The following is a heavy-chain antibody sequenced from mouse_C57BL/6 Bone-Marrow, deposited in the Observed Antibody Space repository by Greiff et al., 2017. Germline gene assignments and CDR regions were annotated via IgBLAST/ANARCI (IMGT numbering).Heavy chain of an antibody. CDR2: IDPNSGGT. J-gene: IGHJ2*01. CDR1: GYTFTSYW. CDR3: ARFITTDYYFDY. V-gene: IGHV1-72*01. Sequence: VHLVESGAELVKPGASVKLSCKASGYTFTSYWMHWVKQRPGRGLEWIGRIDPNSGGTKYNEKFKSKATLTVDKPSSTAYMQLSSLTSEDSAVYYCARFITTDYYFDYWGQGTTLTVSS. D-gene: IGHD1-2*01.